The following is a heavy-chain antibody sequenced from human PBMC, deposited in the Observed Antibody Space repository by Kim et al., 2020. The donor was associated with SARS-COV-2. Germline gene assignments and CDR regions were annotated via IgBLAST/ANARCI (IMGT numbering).Heavy chain of an antibody. Sequence: DSVKGRFTISRDNAKNSLYLQMNSLRDEDTAVYYCARARGRYDSSGYLDIWGQGTMVTVSS. J-gene: IGHJ3*02. CDR3: ARARGRYDSSGYLDI. D-gene: IGHD3-22*01. V-gene: IGHV3-48*02.